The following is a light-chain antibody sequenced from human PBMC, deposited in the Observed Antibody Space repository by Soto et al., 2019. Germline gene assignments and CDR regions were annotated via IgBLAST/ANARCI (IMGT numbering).Light chain of an antibody. CDR2: KES. CDR3: QQYNSYPMYT. V-gene: IGKV1-5*03. CDR1: QSISSW. Sequence: DIQMTQSPSTLSASVGDRVTITCRASQSISSWLAWYQQKPGKAPKLLIYKESSLESGDPSRFSGSGSGTEFTLTISSLQPDDFATYYCQQYNSYPMYTFGQGTKLEIK. J-gene: IGKJ2*01.